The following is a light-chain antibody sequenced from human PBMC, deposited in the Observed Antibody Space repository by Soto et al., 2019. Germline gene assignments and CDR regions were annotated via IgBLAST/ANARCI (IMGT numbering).Light chain of an antibody. Sequence: EIVLTQSPATLSLSPGERATLSCRASQSVSSYLAWYQQKPGQAPRLLIYDASNRTTGIPARFSGGGSGTDFTLSLSILQPEDFAVYYCQQRFNWPRFTFGQGTKLEIK. V-gene: IGKV3-11*01. CDR3: QQRFNWPRFT. CDR1: QSVSSY. J-gene: IGKJ2*01. CDR2: DAS.